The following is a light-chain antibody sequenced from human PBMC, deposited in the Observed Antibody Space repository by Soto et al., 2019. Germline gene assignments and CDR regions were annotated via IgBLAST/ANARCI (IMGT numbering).Light chain of an antibody. CDR2: GVS. CDR1: QSISIY. CDR3: QQTSSPPWT. V-gene: IGKV1-39*01. Sequence: DIQMTQSPSSLSASVGDRVTITCRASQSISIYLNCYQQTPGKAPKLVIYGVSTLQIGVPSRFSGSGSGTDFTLTISSLQPEDFATYYCQQTSSPPWTFGQGTKVEIK. J-gene: IGKJ1*01.